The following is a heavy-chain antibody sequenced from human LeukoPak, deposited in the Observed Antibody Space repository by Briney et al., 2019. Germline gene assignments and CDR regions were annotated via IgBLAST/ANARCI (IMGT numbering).Heavy chain of an antibody. CDR3: ARGSSSWAYYYYGMDV. J-gene: IGHJ6*02. V-gene: IGHV4-34*01. CDR1: GGSFSGYY. Sequence: SETLSLTCAVYGGSFSGYYWSWIRQPPGKGLEWIGEINHSGSTNYNPSLKSRVTISVDTSKNQFSLKLSSVTAADTAVYYCARGSSSWAYYYYGMDVLGQGTTVTVSS. D-gene: IGHD6-13*01. CDR2: INHSGST.